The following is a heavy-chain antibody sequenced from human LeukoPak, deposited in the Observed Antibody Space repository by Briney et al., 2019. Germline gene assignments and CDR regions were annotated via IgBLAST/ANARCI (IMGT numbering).Heavy chain of an antibody. V-gene: IGHV4-59*08. J-gene: IGHJ2*01. CDR2: IYYSGST. Sequence: PSETLSLTCTVYGGSISSYYWSWIRQPPGKGLEWIGYIYYSGSTNYNPSLKSRVTISVGTSKNQCSLKLSSVTAADTAVYYCARQPITMVRRVIVRVWYFDLWGRGTLVTVSS. CDR3: ARQPITMVRRVIVRVWYFDL. CDR1: GGSISSYY. D-gene: IGHD3-10*01.